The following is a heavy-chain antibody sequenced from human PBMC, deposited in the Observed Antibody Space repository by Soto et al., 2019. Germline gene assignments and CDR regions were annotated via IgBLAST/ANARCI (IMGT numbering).Heavy chain of an antibody. V-gene: IGHV3-48*02. CDR3: AREGRTYSGSAFDI. CDR1: GFTFSSYS. J-gene: IGHJ3*02. CDR2: ISASMSIE. D-gene: IGHD2-15*01. Sequence: EVQLVESGGGLVQPGGSLRLSCAASGFTFSSYSMDWVRQAPGRGLEWVSYISASMSIEYYADSVKGRFTISRDNDKNSLYLQMNGLRDEDTAVYYCAREGRTYSGSAFDIRGQGTMVTVSS.